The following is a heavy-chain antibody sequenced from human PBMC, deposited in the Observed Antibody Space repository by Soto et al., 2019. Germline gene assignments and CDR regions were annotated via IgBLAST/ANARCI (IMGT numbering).Heavy chain of an antibody. CDR3: ARDRYSSGWYDLDY. CDR1: GFTFSSYG. Sequence: GGSLRLSCAASGFTFSSYGMHWVRKAPGKGLEWVAVIWYDGSNKYYADSVKGRFTISRDNSKNTLYLQMNSLRVEDTAVYYCARDRYSSGWYDLDYWGQGTLVTVSS. J-gene: IGHJ4*02. V-gene: IGHV3-33*01. D-gene: IGHD6-19*01. CDR2: IWYDGSNK.